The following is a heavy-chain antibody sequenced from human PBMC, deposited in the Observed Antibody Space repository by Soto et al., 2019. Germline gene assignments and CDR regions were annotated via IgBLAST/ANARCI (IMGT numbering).Heavy chain of an antibody. Sequence: EVQLVESGGGLVQPGGSLRLSCGASGFSFSPHWMSWVRQAPGKGLEWVANINEGGSEKYYMDSVKGRFTISRDNAKNSLYLQMNSLRVEDTAVYYCARDGLGNFCRDYWGQGTLVTVSS. J-gene: IGHJ4*02. V-gene: IGHV3-7*01. D-gene: IGHD3-10*01. CDR2: INEGGSEK. CDR3: ARDGLGNFCRDY. CDR1: GFSFSPHW.